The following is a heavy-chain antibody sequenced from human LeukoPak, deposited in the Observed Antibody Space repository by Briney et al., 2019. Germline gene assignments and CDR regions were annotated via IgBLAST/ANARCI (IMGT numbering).Heavy chain of an antibody. CDR2: IKEDGSEK. Sequence: GGSLRLSCAASGFTFRSYWMSWVRQAPGKGLEWVANIKEDGSEKYYVDSVKGRFTISRDTAKNSLYLQMNSLRVEDTAVYYCARDHNYGSDYWGQGTLVTVSS. J-gene: IGHJ4*02. CDR1: GFTFRSYW. D-gene: IGHD5-18*01. CDR3: ARDHNYGSDY. V-gene: IGHV3-7*03.